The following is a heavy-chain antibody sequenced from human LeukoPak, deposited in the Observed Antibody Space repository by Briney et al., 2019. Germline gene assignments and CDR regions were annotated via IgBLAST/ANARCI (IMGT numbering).Heavy chain of an antibody. D-gene: IGHD3-9*01. V-gene: IGHV3-30*18. J-gene: IGHJ6*02. CDR1: GFTFSSYG. CDR3: AKVHYDILTGYHYYYYYYGMDV. CDR2: ISYDGSNK. Sequence: PGGSLRLSCAASGFTFSSYGMHWVRQAPGKGLEWVAVISYDGSNKYYADSVKGRFTISRDNSKNTLYLQMNSLRAEDTAVYYCAKVHYDILTGYHYYYYYYGMDVWGQGTTVTVSS.